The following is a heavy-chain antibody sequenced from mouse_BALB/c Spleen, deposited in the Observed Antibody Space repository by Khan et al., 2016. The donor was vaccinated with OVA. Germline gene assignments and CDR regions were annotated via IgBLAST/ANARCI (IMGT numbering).Heavy chain of an antibody. CDR3: ARRSTGYAMDY. Sequence: QVQLQQSGAELARPGASVKMSCKASGYTFTSNTMHWLKQRPGLGLEWIGYINPRSSYTNYNQRFKDKATLTADKSSSTAYMQLSSLTSEDSAVDYCARRSTGYAMDYWGQGTTVTVAP. V-gene: IGHV1-4*01. CDR2: INPRSSYT. J-gene: IGHJ4*01. CDR1: GYTFTSNT.